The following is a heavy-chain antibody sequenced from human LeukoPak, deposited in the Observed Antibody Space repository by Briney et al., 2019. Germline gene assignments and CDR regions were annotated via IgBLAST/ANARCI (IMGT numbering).Heavy chain of an antibody. V-gene: IGHV4-59*01. J-gene: IGHJ5*02. D-gene: IGHD5-18*01. CDR1: GGSLSSYY. CDR3: ARANTAMSA. Sequence: SETLSLTCTVSGGSLSSYYWSCIRQPPGKGLELIAYFSSTGSTNYNPSLKSRVTISVDTSKNQFSLKLNSVTAADTAVYYCARANTAMSAWGQGTLVTVSS. CDR2: FSSTGST.